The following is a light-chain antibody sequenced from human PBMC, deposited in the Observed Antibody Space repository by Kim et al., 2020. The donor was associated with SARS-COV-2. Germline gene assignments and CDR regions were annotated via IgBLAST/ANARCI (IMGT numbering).Light chain of an antibody. V-gene: IGKV3-20*01. Sequence: PGERATLPCRASQTVSSGKLAWYQQRPGQAPRLLVHDVSNRATGIPDRFSGSGSGTDFSLTISRVEPEDFAVYFCQQYATSPPYTFGQGTKLEI. CDR1: QTVSSGK. CDR3: QQYATSPPYT. CDR2: DVS. J-gene: IGKJ2*01.